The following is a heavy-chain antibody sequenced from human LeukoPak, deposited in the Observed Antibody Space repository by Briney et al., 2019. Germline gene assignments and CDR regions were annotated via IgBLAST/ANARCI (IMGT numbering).Heavy chain of an antibody. D-gene: IGHD5-18*01. J-gene: IGHJ4*02. CDR3: ARGAAMASLFDY. Sequence: ASVKVSCKASGYTFTGYYMHWVRQAPGQGLEWMGRINPNSGGTNYAQKFQGRVTMTRDTSISTAYMELSRLRSEDTAVYYCARGAAMASLFDYWGQGTLVTVSS. CDR1: GYTFTGYY. V-gene: IGHV1-2*06. CDR2: INPNSGGT.